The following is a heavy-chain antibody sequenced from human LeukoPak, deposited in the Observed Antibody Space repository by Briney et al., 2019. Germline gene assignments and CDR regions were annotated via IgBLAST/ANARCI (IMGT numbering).Heavy chain of an antibody. CDR3: ASTRRGYDILTGYYESWFDP. Sequence: GESLKISCKGSGYSFTSYWIGWVRQMPGKGLEWMGIIYPGDSDTRYSPPFQGQVTISADKSISTAYLQWSSLKASDTAMYYCASTRRGYDILTGYYESWFDPWGQGTLVTVSS. V-gene: IGHV5-51*01. CDR1: GYSFTSYW. CDR2: IYPGDSDT. J-gene: IGHJ5*02. D-gene: IGHD3-9*01.